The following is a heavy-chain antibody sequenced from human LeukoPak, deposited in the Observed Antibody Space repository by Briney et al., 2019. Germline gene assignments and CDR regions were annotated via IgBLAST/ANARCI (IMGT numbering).Heavy chain of an antibody. V-gene: IGHV4-59*12. CDR2: IYYSGST. J-gene: IGHJ4*02. Sequence: SETLSLTCTVSGGSISSYYWSWIRQPPGKGLEWIGSIYYSGSTYYNPSLKSRVTISVDTSKNQFSLKLSSVTAADTAVYYCARVNLGSSWPHFDYWGQGTLVTVSS. CDR1: GGSISSYY. D-gene: IGHD6-13*01. CDR3: ARVNLGSSWPHFDY.